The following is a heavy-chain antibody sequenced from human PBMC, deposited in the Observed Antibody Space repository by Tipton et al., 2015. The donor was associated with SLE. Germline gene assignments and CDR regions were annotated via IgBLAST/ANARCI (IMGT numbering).Heavy chain of an antibody. J-gene: IGHJ5*02. D-gene: IGHD2-21*02. V-gene: IGHV4-39*01. Sequence: TLSLTCTVSGGSISSSSYYWGWIRQPPGKGLEWIGSIYYSGSTYYNPSLKSRVTISVDTSKNQFSLKLSSVTAADTAVYYCARHGAGPDILHWLDPWGQGTLVTVSS. CDR1: GGSISSSSYY. CDR3: ARHGAGPDILHWLDP. CDR2: IYYSGST.